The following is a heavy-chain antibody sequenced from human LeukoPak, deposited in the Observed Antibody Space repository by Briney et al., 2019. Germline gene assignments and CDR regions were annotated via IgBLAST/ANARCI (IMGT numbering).Heavy chain of an antibody. CDR3: ARRPYGYSASSDY. CDR2: IYYSGST. J-gene: IGHJ4*02. V-gene: IGHV4-39*02. CDR1: GGSISSSSYY. Sequence: PSETLSLTCTVSGGSISSSSYYWGWIRQPPGKGLEWIGSIYYSGSTYYNPSLKSRVTISVDTSKNHFSLKLSSVTAADTAVYYCARRPYGYSASSDYWGQGPLVTVSS. D-gene: IGHD6-13*01.